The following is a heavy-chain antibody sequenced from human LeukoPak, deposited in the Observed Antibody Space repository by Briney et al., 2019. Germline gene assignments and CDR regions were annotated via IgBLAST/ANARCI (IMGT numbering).Heavy chain of an antibody. CDR2: IYTSGST. D-gene: IGHD3-22*01. V-gene: IGHV4-61*02. CDR1: GGSISSGSYY. J-gene: IGHJ5*02. CDR3: ARYYYDSSAHSPAWFDP. Sequence: ASKTLSLTCTVSGGSISSGSYYWSWIRQPAGKGLEWIGRIYTSGSTNYNPSLKSRVTISVDTSKNQFSLKLSSVTAADTAVYYCARYYYDSSAHSPAWFDPWGQGTLVTVSS.